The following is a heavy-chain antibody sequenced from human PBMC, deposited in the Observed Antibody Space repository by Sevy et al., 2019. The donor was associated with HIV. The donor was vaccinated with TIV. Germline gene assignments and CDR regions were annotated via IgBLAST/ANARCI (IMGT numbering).Heavy chain of an antibody. CDR2: ISGSGGST. V-gene: IGHV3-23*01. CDR3: AKDTEQWLLPSAFDI. J-gene: IGHJ3*02. D-gene: IGHD6-19*01. Sequence: GGSLRLSCAASGFTFSSYAMSWVRQAPGKGLEWVSAISGSGGSTYYADSVKGRLTISRDNSKIMLYLQMNSLRAEDTAVYYCAKDTEQWLLPSAFDIWGQGTMVTVSS. CDR1: GFTFSSYA.